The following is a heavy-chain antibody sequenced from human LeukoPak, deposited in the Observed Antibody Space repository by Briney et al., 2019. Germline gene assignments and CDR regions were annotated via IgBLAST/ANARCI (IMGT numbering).Heavy chain of an antibody. Sequence: SVKVSCKASGGTFSSYAISWVRQAPGQGLEWMGGIIPIFGTANYAQKFQGRVTITADESTSTAYMELSSLRSEDTAVYYCARDNPVYDILTGPSRSAFDIWGQGTMVTVSS. CDR2: IIPIFGTA. CDR3: ARDNPVYDILTGPSRSAFDI. V-gene: IGHV1-69*13. CDR1: GGTFSSYA. J-gene: IGHJ3*02. D-gene: IGHD3-9*01.